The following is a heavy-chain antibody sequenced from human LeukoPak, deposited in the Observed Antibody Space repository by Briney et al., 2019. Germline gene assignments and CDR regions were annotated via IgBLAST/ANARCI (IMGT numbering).Heavy chain of an antibody. CDR2: IYSGGST. J-gene: IGHJ6*03. CDR3: ARGRTDYGRVYYYYYMDV. V-gene: IGHV3-53*01. Sequence: PGGSLRLSCAASGFTVSSNYMSWVRQAPGKGLEGVSVIYSGGSTYYADSVKGRFTISRDNAKNSLYLQMNSLRAEDTAVYYCARGRTDYGRVYYYYYMDVWGKGTTVTVSS. D-gene: IGHD4-17*01. CDR1: GFTVSSNY.